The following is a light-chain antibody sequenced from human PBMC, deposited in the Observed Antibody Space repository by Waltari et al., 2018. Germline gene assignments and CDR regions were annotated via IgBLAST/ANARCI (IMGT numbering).Light chain of an antibody. V-gene: IGKV4-1*01. CDR2: WAS. J-gene: IGKJ4*01. CDR1: PSVLSSSNNKTY. CDR3: QQYYSTPRT. Sequence: DIVMTQSPDSLAVSLGERATINCTSSPSVLSSSNNKTYLAWYQQKPGQPPKLLIYWASTRESGVPDRFSGSGSGTDFTLTISSLQAEDVAVYYCQQYYSTPRTFGGGTKVEIK.